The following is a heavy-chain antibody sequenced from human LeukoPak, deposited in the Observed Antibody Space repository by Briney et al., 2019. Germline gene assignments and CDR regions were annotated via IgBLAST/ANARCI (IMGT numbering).Heavy chain of an antibody. CDR2: INPNSGGT. D-gene: IGHD3-10*01. Sequence: AAVQVSCQASGYSFTGYYLHWVRQAPRHGLEWIGWINPNSGGTNYAQKFQGRVTMTRVTSISTAYMELSRLRSDDTAVYYCARAGQQGGSLWFGENNWFEPWGQGTRVSVSS. CDR3: ARAGQQGGSLWFGENNWFEP. V-gene: IGHV1-2*02. J-gene: IGHJ5*02. CDR1: GYSFTGYY.